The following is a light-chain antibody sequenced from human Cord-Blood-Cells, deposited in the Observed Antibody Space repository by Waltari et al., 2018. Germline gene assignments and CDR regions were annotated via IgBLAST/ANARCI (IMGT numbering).Light chain of an antibody. J-gene: IGLJ3*02. CDR3: LLYYGGAQPLWV. Sequence: QTVGTQSPSLTVSPGGTVTLTCASSTAAVTSGSYPHWFQQNPAQAPRTLIYSTSNTHSWTPARFSGSLLGGKAALTLSGVQPEDEAEYYCLLYYGGAQPLWVFGGGTKLTVL. CDR2: STS. CDR1: TAAVTSGSY. V-gene: IGLV7-43*01.